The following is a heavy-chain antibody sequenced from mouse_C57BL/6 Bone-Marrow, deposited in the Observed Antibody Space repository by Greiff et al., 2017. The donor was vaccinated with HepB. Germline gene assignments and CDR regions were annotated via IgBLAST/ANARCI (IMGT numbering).Heavy chain of an antibody. D-gene: IGHD5-5*01. CDR3: ARTTHDYFDY. CDR2: IDPSDSYT. Sequence: QVQLQQPGAELVMPGASVKLSCKASGYTFTSYWMHWVKQRPGQGLEWIGEIDPSDSYTNYNQKFKGKSTLTVDKSSSTAYMQLSSLTSEDSAVYYCARTTHDYFDYWGQGTTLTVSS. J-gene: IGHJ2*01. V-gene: IGHV1-69*01. CDR1: GYTFTSYW.